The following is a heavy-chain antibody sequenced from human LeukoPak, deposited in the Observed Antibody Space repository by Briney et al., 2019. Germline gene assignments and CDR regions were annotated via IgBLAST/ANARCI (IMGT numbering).Heavy chain of an antibody. Sequence: SETLSLTCTISGGSISTYYWSWIRQPAGKGLEWIGRMSATGNTNYNPSLKSRVTMSIDASKNQFSLKLTSVTAADTAVYYCLRGGIYGHPWGQGTLVTVSS. J-gene: IGHJ5*02. CDR2: MSATGNT. D-gene: IGHD3-10*01. CDR3: LRGGIYGHP. V-gene: IGHV4-4*07. CDR1: GGSISTYY.